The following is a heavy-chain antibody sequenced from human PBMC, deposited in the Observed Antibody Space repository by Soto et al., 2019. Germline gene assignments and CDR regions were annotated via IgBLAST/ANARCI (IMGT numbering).Heavy chain of an antibody. Sequence: QGHLVQSGAEVKKPWSSVKVSCKASGYIFVRYGLSWVRQAPGQGLEWMGWINTYNGDTDYAQEVQGRVTMTTDTSSNTAYMELRNLRSDDTAVYYCARNAQFTDNFSFDFWGQGTLVTVSS. J-gene: IGHJ4*02. CDR2: INTYNGDT. CDR1: GYIFVRYG. V-gene: IGHV1-18*01. CDR3: ARNAQFTDNFSFDF. D-gene: IGHD3-9*01.